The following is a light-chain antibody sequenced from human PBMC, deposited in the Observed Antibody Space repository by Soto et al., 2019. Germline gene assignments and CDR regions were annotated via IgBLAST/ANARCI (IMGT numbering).Light chain of an antibody. J-gene: IGLJ2*01. Sequence: QSVLTQPPSVSGAPGQRVTISCTGSSSNIGAGYDVHWYQQLPGTAPKLLIYGNSKRPSGVPDRFSGSKSGTSASLAITGLQAEDEADYYCQSYDSSLRVVFGGGTKVTVL. CDR3: QSYDSSLRVV. V-gene: IGLV1-40*01. CDR1: SSNIGAGYD. CDR2: GNS.